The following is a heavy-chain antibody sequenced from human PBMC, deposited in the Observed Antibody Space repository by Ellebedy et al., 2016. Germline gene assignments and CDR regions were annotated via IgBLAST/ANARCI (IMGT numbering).Heavy chain of an antibody. CDR2: IILILGIA. V-gene: IGHV1-69*04. J-gene: IGHJ5*02. Sequence: SVKVSXKASGGTFSSYAISWVRQAPGQGLEWMGRIILILGIANYAQKFQGRVTITADKSTSTAYMELSSLRSEDTAVYYCAKTMVRDPTRWFDPWGQGTLVTVSS. D-gene: IGHD3-10*01. CDR3: AKTMVRDPTRWFDP. CDR1: GGTFSSYA.